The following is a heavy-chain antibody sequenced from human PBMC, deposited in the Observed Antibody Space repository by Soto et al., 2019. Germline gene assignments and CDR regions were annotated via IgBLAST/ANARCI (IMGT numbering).Heavy chain of an antibody. CDR3: AKGPPDYYGSGSPLDY. Sequence: PGGSLRLSCAASGFTFSSYAMSWVRQAPGKGLEWVSATSGSGGSTYYADSVKGRFTISRDNSKNTLYLQMNSLRAEDTAVYYCAKGPPDYYGSGSPLDYWGQGTLVTVSS. CDR1: GFTFSSYA. CDR2: TSGSGGST. D-gene: IGHD3-10*01. J-gene: IGHJ4*02. V-gene: IGHV3-23*01.